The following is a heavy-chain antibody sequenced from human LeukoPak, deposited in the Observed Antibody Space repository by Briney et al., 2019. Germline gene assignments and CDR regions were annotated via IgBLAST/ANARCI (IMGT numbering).Heavy chain of an antibody. CDR2: VCYSGST. V-gene: IGHV4-59*01. D-gene: IGHD3-10*01. J-gene: IGHJ4*02. CDR3: ARSELLWFGGVNSGFDY. CDR1: GGSISSYY. Sequence: SETLSLTCTVSGGSISSYYWSWIRQPPGKGLEWIGYVCYSGSTNYNPSLKSRVTISVDTSKNQFSLKLSSVTAADTAVYYCARSELLWFGGVNSGFDYWGQGTLVTVSS.